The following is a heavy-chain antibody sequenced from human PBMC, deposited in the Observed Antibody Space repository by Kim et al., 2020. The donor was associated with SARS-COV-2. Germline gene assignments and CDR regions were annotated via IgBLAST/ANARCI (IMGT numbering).Heavy chain of an antibody. Sequence: GGSLRLSCAASGFAFSYYGMHWVRQAPGKGLEWVAIISYDGNNKYYADSVKGRFTVSRDNSKNTLYLQMSSLRAGDTAVYYCARDLLRSSDWLSYGMDVWGQGTTVTVSS. D-gene: IGHD3-9*01. CDR1: GFAFSYYG. CDR2: ISYDGNNK. J-gene: IGHJ6*02. V-gene: IGHV3-33*05. CDR3: ARDLLRSSDWLSYGMDV.